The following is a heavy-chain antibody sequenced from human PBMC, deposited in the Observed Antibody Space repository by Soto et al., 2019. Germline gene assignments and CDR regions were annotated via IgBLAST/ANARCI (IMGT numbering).Heavy chain of an antibody. CDR3: ARRGSGSYYDY. CDR2: ISGSGGCT. CDR1: GFTFSSYA. J-gene: IGHJ4*02. V-gene: IGHV3-23*01. Sequence: EVQLLESGGGLVQPGGSLRLSCAASGFTFSSYAMRWVRQAPVKGLEWVSAISGSGGCTYYADSVKGRFTISRDNSKNTLYPQMNSLRVEDTAVYYCARRGSGSYYDYLCQGTLVTVSS. D-gene: IGHD1-26*01.